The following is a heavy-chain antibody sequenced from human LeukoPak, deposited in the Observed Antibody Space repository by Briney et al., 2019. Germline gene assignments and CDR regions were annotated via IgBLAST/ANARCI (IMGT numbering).Heavy chain of an antibody. CDR1: GGSISSGDYY. CDR3: ARGAHEAAGVLNY. D-gene: IGHD6-13*01. Sequence: KTSETLSLTCTVSGGSISSGDYYWSWIRQPPGKGLEWTGYIYYSGSTYYNPSLKSRVTISIDTSRNQFSLKLSSVTAADTAVYYCARGAHEAAGVLNYWGQGSLVTVSS. J-gene: IGHJ4*02. V-gene: IGHV4-30-4*02. CDR2: IYYSGST.